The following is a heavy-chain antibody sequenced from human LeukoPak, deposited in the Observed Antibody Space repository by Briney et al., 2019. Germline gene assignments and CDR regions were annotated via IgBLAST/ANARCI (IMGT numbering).Heavy chain of an antibody. CDR3: ASSIVATMALDY. J-gene: IGHJ4*02. D-gene: IGHD5-12*01. V-gene: IGHV3-21*01. CDR2: ISSSSSYI. CDR1: GFTCSGYS. Sequence: PVWSFGRSPVAPGFTCSGYSLIWVRQAPWKELEWVSSISSSSSYIYYADSVKGRFTISRDNAKNSLYLQMNSLRAEDTAVYYCASSIVATMALDYWGQGTLVTVSS.